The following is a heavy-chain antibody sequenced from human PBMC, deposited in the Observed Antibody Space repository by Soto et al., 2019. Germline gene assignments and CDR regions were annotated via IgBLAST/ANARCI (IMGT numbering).Heavy chain of an antibody. V-gene: IGHV1-69*13. CDR1: GGRFSSYA. CDR3: ARSATPPSYYDSSGYYGY. D-gene: IGHD3-22*01. Sequence: GASVKLSCKPSGGRFSSYAISWVRQAPGQGLEWMGGIIPIFGTANYAQKFQGRVTITADESTSTAYMELSSLRSEDTAVYYCARSATPPSYYDSSGYYGYWGQGTLVTVSS. CDR2: IIPIFGTA. J-gene: IGHJ4*02.